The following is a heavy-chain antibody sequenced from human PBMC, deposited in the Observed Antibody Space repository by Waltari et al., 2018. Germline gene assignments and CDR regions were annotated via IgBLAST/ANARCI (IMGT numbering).Heavy chain of an antibody. Sequence: QVQLQQWGAGLLKPSETLSLTCAVYGVSFSGYYWSWIRQPPGKGLEWIGEINHSGSTNYNPSLKSRVTISVDTSKNQFSLKLSSVTAADTAVYYCARGRGGSGWKFPFDYWGQGTLVTVSS. V-gene: IGHV4-34*01. CDR3: ARGRGGSGWKFPFDY. CDR1: GVSFSGYY. D-gene: IGHD6-19*01. CDR2: INHSGST. J-gene: IGHJ4*02.